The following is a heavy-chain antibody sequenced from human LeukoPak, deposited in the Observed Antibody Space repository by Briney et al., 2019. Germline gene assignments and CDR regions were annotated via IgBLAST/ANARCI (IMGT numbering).Heavy chain of an antibody. Sequence: QPGGSLRLSCAASGFTFDDYAMHWVRQAPGKGLEWVSGISWNSGSIGYADSVKGRFTISRDNAKNSLYLQMNSLRAEDTALYYCAKDSRQLWLIRAFDIWGQGTMVTASS. CDR1: GFTFDDYA. CDR3: AKDSRQLWLIRAFDI. J-gene: IGHJ3*02. V-gene: IGHV3-9*01. D-gene: IGHD5-18*01. CDR2: ISWNSGSI.